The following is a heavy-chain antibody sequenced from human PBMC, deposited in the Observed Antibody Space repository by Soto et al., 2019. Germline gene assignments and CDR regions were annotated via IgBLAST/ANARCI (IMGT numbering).Heavy chain of an antibody. J-gene: IGHJ4*02. CDR1: ACTFSGFA. V-gene: IGHV3-30-3*01. CDR3: ASDYYYDGSGHFDY. Sequence: GVLRVSCAVAACTFSGFARHWVRQEPGKGLEWVAIISYDGSNKYYADSVKGRFTISRDNSKNTLYLQMNSLRAEDTAVYYCASDYYYDGSGHFDYWGQRTLVTSPQ. D-gene: IGHD3-22*01. CDR2: ISYDGSNK.